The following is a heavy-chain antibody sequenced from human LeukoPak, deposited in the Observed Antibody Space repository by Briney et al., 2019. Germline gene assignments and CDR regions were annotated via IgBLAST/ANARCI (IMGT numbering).Heavy chain of an antibody. J-gene: IGHJ6*02. CDR2: ISSYGDST. CDR1: GFTFSSYA. V-gene: IGHV3-64*02. CDR3: ARGNRGNYYYGMGV. Sequence: GGSLRLSCAASGFTFSSYAMHWVRQAPGKGLEYVSAISSYGDSTYYADSAKGRFTISRDNSKKTLYLEMGSLRAEDMAVYYCARGNRGNYYYGMGVWGQGTTVTVSS.